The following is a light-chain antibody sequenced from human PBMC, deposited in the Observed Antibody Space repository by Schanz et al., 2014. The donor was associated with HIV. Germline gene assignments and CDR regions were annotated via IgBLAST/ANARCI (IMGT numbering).Light chain of an antibody. CDR1: SSDVGAYNY. Sequence: QSALTQPASVSGSPGQSITISCTGTSSDVGAYNYVSWYQQHPGKAPKLIIYDVTNRPSGVSNRFSGSKSGNTASLTISGLQAEDEADYYCCSYTSSSTPVVLGGGTKLTVL. CDR3: CSYTSSSTPVV. V-gene: IGLV2-14*03. CDR2: DVT. J-gene: IGLJ2*01.